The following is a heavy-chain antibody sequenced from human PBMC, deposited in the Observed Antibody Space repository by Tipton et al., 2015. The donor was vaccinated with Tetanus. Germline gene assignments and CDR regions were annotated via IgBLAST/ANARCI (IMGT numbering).Heavy chain of an antibody. CDR3: ARDSSQHYYYYGMDV. CDR1: GFTFSSYS. CDR2: ISGSGGST. V-gene: IGHV3-23*01. Sequence: SLRLSCAASGFTFSSYSMNWVRQAPGKGLEWVSAISGSGGSTYYADSVKGRFTISRGNSKNTLYLQMNSLRAEDTAVYYCARDSSQHYYYYGMDVWGQGTTVTVSS. J-gene: IGHJ6*02.